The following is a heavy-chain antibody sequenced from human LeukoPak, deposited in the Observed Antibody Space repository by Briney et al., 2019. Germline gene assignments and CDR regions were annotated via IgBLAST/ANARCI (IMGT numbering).Heavy chain of an antibody. CDR3: AKVSRPAGYSYGYVDY. CDR1: GFTFYTYA. V-gene: IGHV3-23*01. CDR2: IGSGGTT. J-gene: IGHJ4*02. D-gene: IGHD5-18*01. Sequence: GGSLRLSCAASGFTFYTYAMSWVSQPPGKGIEWVSAIGSGGTTYYADSVKGRFTISRDNSKNTVYLQMNSLRAEDTAIYYCAKVSRPAGYSYGYVDYWGQGTLVTVSS.